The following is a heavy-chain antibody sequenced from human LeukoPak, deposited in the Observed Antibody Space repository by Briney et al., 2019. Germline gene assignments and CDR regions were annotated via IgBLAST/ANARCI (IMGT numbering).Heavy chain of an antibody. CDR3: ARQRYSGSYLGFDP. D-gene: IGHD1-26*01. V-gene: IGHV5-51*01. J-gene: IGHJ5*02. Sequence: GESLKISCKGSGYSFTTYWIGRVRQMPGKGLEWMGIIYPGDSDTRYSPSLQGQVTISVDKSISTAYLQWSSLKASDTAMYYCARQRYSGSYLGFDPWGQGTLVTVSS. CDR2: IYPGDSDT. CDR1: GYSFTTYW.